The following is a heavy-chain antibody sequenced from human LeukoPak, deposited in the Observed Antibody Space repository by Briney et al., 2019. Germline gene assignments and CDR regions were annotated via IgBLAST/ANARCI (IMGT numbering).Heavy chain of an antibody. Sequence: GGSLRLSCAASGFTFSIYYMSWVRQTPGKGLEWVANIKQDGSEKYYVDSVKGRFTISRDNAKNSLYLQMNSLRAEDTAVYYCARYDFWSGRVFDYWGQGTLVTVSS. CDR3: ARYDFWSGRVFDY. CDR2: IKQDGSEK. CDR1: GFTFSIYY. V-gene: IGHV3-7*01. D-gene: IGHD3-3*01. J-gene: IGHJ4*02.